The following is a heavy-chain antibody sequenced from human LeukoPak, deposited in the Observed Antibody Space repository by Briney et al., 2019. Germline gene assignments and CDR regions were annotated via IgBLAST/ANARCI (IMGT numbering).Heavy chain of an antibody. CDR3: AKRRGEVPTASLDY. Sequence: PSETLSLTCTVSGGSISSYYWSWIRQPPGKGLEWIGYIYYSGSTNYNPSLKSRVTISVDTSKNQFSLKLSSVTAADTAMYYCAKRRGEVPTASLDYWGQGTLVTVSS. CDR1: GGSISSYY. D-gene: IGHD2-2*01. V-gene: IGHV4-59*01. CDR2: IYYSGST. J-gene: IGHJ4*02.